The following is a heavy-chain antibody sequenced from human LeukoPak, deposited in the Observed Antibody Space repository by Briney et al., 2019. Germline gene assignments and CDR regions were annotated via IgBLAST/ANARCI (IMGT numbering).Heavy chain of an antibody. Sequence: PGGSLRLSCAASGFTFSSYAMHWVRQAPGKGLEWVAVISYDGSNKYYADSVKGRFTISRDNSKNTLYLQMNSLRAEDTAVYYCAREAGTGDYYYGMDVWGQGTTVTVSS. CDR1: GFTFSSYA. CDR3: AREAGTGDYYYGMDV. J-gene: IGHJ6*02. D-gene: IGHD6-19*01. CDR2: ISYDGSNK. V-gene: IGHV3-30-3*01.